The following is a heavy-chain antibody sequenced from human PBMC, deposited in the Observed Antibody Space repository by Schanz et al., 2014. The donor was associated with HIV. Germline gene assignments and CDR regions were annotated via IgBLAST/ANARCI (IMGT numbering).Heavy chain of an antibody. V-gene: IGHV1-46*01. CDR2: INPSGGST. CDR1: GYTFTSYY. Sequence: QVQLQQSGAEVKKPGASVKVSCKASGYTFTSYYMHWVRQAPGQGLEWMGIINPSGGSTSYAQKFQGRVTMTRDTSTSTVYMELSSLRSEDTAVYYCARVGSGSYYVRYFDYWGQGTLVTVSS. D-gene: IGHD3-10*01. CDR3: ARVGSGSYYVRYFDY. J-gene: IGHJ4*02.